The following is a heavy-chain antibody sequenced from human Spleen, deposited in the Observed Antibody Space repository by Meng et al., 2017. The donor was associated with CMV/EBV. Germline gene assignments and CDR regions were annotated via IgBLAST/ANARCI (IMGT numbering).Heavy chain of an antibody. Sequence: KGSRFTFSTYCIAWLRQKPGKVPEWMGLLHPSDSYTRYSPSFQGHVTFSVDNSISTAYLRWRSLKVSDTAIYYCATQVDSSSLDFGLWGRGSLITVSS. CDR1: RFTFSTYC. CDR3: ATQVDSSSLDFGL. V-gene: IGHV5-51*01. D-gene: IGHD2-2*01. J-gene: IGHJ2*01. CDR2: LHPSDSYT.